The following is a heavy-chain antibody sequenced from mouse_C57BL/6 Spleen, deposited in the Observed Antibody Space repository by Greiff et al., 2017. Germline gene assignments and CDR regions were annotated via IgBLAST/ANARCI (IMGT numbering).Heavy chain of an antibody. CDR2: LNPSDSGT. Sequence: VQLQQPGADLVQPGPSVKVSCKASGFTFTSYLMPWVQQRPGQGLEWIGRLNPSDSGTYYHYTFKVKASLTFDKASCTSYMQISSLTSEDSAVYACARYRSTMVRDWDFDVWGTGTTVTVSS. CDR3: ARYRSTMVRDWDFDV. J-gene: IGHJ1*03. D-gene: IGHD2-1*01. CDR1: GFTFTSYL. V-gene: IGHV1-74*01.